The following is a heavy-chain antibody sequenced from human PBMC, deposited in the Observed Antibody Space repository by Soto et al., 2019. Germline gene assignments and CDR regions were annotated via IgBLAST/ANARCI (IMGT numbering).Heavy chain of an antibody. D-gene: IGHD3-10*01. J-gene: IGHJ3*02. CDR2: IKPDGSEK. CDR3: ARGDRVRENDAFDI. V-gene: IGHV3-7*01. CDR1: GFTFSSFW. Sequence: EAQLVESGGGLVQPGGSLRLSCAASGFTFSSFWMNWVRQTPGKGLEWVAHIKPDGSEKYFVDSVRGRFTISRDNAKNAVYLQMNSLRAEDTAVYYCARGDRVRENDAFDIWGQGTMVTVSS.